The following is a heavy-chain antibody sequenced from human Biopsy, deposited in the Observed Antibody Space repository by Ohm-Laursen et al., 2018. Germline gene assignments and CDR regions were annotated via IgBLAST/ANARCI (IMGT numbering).Heavy chain of an antibody. CDR2: ISYDGSYK. Sequence: SLRLSCAAFGFTLTDSGMHWVRQAPGKGLEWVALISYDGSYKNYVDSVKGRFTISRDNYKNILYLQMNSLRVEDTAVYYCARDRLLYQYDSSGSDIWGQGTVVTVSS. D-gene: IGHD3-22*01. V-gene: IGHV3-30*03. CDR1: GFTLTDSG. CDR3: ARDRLLYQYDSSGSDI. J-gene: IGHJ3*02.